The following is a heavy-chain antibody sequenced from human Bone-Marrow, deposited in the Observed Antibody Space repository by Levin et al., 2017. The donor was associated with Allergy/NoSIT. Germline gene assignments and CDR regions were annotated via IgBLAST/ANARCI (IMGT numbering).Heavy chain of an antibody. V-gene: IGHV1-69*02. CDR2: IIPMLAIV. D-gene: IGHD6-6*01. Sequence: PVASVKVSCKASGGTFGGYSVSWVRQAPGQGLEWMGRIIPMLAIVNLAQKFQGRITMTADKSTSTAYMEVSSLRSADTAVYYCARHGDLDSSSIGCWGQGTLVTVSS. CDR3: ARHGDLDSSSIGC. J-gene: IGHJ4*02. CDR1: GGTFGGYS.